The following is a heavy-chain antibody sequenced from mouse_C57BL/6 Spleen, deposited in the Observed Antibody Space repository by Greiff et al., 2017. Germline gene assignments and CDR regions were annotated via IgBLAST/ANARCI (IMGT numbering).Heavy chain of an antibody. D-gene: IGHD1-1*01. CDR3: ADTTVVDWYFDV. J-gene: IGHJ1*03. CDR1: GYAFSSSW. CDR2: IYPGDGDT. V-gene: IGHV1-82*01. Sequence: QVQLQQSGPELVKPGASVKISCKASGYAFSSSWMNWVKQRPGKGLEWIGRIYPGDGDTNYNGKFKGKATLTADKSSSTAYMQLSSLTSEDSAVYFCADTTVVDWYFDVWGTGTTVTVSS.